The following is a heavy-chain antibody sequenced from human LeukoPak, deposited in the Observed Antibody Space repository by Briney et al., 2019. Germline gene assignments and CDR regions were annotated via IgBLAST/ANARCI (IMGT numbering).Heavy chain of an antibody. D-gene: IGHD6-6*01. CDR2: ISGSGGST. V-gene: IGHV3-23*01. Sequence: GGSLRLSCAASGFTFSSYGMSWVRQAPGKGLEWGSAISGSGGSTYYADSVKGRFTISRDNSKNTLYLQMNSLRAEDTAVYYCAKLGSNSSRGGKNYFDYWGQGTLVTVSS. J-gene: IGHJ4*02. CDR1: GFTFSSYG. CDR3: AKLGSNSSRGGKNYFDY.